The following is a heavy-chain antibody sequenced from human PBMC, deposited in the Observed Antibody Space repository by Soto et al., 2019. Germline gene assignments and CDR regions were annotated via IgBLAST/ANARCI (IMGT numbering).Heavy chain of an antibody. V-gene: IGHV3-30*18. D-gene: IGHD6-13*01. CDR1: GFAFSSYG. CDR3: AKVAAHPLYYYYGMDV. J-gene: IGHJ6*02. Sequence: GGSLRLSCAASGFAFSSYGMHWVRQAPGKGLEWVAVISYDGSNKYYADSVKGRFTISRDNSKNTLYLQMNSLRAEDTAVYYCAKVAAHPLYYYYGMDVWGQGTTVTVSS. CDR2: ISYDGSNK.